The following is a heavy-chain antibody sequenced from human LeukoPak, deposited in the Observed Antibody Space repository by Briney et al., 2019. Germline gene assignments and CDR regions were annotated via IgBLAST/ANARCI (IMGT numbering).Heavy chain of an antibody. V-gene: IGHV3-23*01. CDR2: ISGSGGST. J-gene: IGHJ4*02. D-gene: IGHD6-19*01. CDR3: AKPQPPTMKSGGWYSVQQPFNY. Sequence: GGSLRLSCAASGFTFSSYAMSWVRQAPGKGLEWVSAISGSGGSTYYADSVKGRFTISRDNSKNTLYLQMNSLRAEDTAVYYWAKPQPPTMKSGGWYSVQQPFNYWAKETLFTVSS. CDR1: GFTFSSYA.